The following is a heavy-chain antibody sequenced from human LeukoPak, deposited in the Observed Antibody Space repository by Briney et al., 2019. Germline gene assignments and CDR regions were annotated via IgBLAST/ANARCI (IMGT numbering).Heavy chain of an antibody. V-gene: IGHV3-73*01. Sequence: GGSLRLSCAASGFTFSGSAMHWVRQASGKGLEWVGRIRSKANSYATAYAASVKGRFTISRDDSKNTAYLQMNSLKTEDTAVYYCTRYYYDSSGRTLIMDVWGQGTTATVSS. J-gene: IGHJ6*02. D-gene: IGHD3-22*01. CDR3: TRYYYDSSGRTLIMDV. CDR2: IRSKANSYAT. CDR1: GFTFSGSA.